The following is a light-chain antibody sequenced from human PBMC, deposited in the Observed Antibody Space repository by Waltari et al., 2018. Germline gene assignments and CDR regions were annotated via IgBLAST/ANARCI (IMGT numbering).Light chain of an antibody. V-gene: IGLV2-14*03. CDR1: TSDVGGYDY. CDR3: TSKTTSNTLV. J-gene: IGLJ3*02. CDR2: DVA. Sequence: QSALTQPGSVSGAPGQSITISCTGTTSDVGGYDYVSWYQHYPGEAPKLILFDVANGPSGVAKRVSGSKSGSTASLTISGLQAEDEALYYCTSKTTSNTLVFGGGTKVTVL.